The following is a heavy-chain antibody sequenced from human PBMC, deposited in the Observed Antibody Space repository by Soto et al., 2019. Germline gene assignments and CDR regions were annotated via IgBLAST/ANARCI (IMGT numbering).Heavy chain of an antibody. V-gene: IGHV3-11*01. CDR1: GFTFSDYY. CDR2: ISSSGSTI. D-gene: IGHD2-2*01. Sequence: GGSLRLSCAASGFTFSDYYMSWIRQAPGKGLEWVSYISSSGSTIYYADSVKGRFTISRDNAKNSLYLQMNSLRAEDTAVYYCATIGGGIVVVPAARRSMDVWGQGTTVTVSS. CDR3: ATIGGGIVVVPAARRSMDV. J-gene: IGHJ6*02.